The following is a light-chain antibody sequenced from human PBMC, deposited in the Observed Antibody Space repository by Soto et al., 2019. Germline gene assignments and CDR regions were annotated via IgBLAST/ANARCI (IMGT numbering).Light chain of an antibody. V-gene: IGLV1-40*01. Sequence: QSVRTQPPSVSGAPGHRVTTSWTGSSSNIGAGYDVHWYQQLPGTAPKLLISSDTNRPSGVPDRFSGSKSGTSASLAITGLQAEDEADYYCQSYDNSLSGWLFGGGTKLTVL. CDR2: SDT. CDR1: SSNIGAGYD. CDR3: QSYDNSLSGWL. J-gene: IGLJ2*01.